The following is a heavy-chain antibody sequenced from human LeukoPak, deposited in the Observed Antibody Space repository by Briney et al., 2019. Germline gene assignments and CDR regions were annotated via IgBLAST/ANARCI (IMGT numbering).Heavy chain of an antibody. CDR2: MSPSGSS. Sequence: SETLSLTCAVYGGSFSDHYWTWIRQTPGKGLEWIGEMSPSGSSNYNPSLKSRVTISVDTSKNQFSLKLRSVTAADTAVYYCARGSCSSTSCWTPSDYWGQGTLVTVSS. J-gene: IGHJ4*02. CDR1: GGSFSDHY. D-gene: IGHD2-2*01. V-gene: IGHV4-34*01. CDR3: ARGSCSSTSCWTPSDY.